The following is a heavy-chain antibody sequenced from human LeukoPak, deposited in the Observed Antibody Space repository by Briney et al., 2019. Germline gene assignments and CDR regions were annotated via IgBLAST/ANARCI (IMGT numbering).Heavy chain of an antibody. V-gene: IGHV1-69*05. CDR3: ANTFTRFLEADY. J-gene: IGHJ4*02. CDR1: GGTFSSYA. Sequence: SVKVSCKASGGTFSSYAISWVRQAPGQGLEWMGGIIPIFGTANYAQKFQGRVTITTDESTSTAYMELSSLRADDTAVYYCANTFTRFLEADYWGQGTLVTVSS. D-gene: IGHD3-3*01. CDR2: IIPIFGTA.